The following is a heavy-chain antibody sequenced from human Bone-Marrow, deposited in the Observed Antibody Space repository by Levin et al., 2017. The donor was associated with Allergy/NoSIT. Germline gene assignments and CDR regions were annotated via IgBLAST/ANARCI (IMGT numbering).Heavy chain of an antibody. CDR2: IRGSGDNT. CDR3: ARCVVWSRGWCNSFDP. CDR1: GFTISSYA. D-gene: IGHD6-19*01. Sequence: GGSLRLSCVASGFTISSYAMSWVRQAPGKGLEWVSAIRGSGDNTHYADSVKGRFTISRDNAKNTLYLQMNSLRAEDTAVFYCARCVVWSRGWCNSFDPWVQGTLVTVSS. J-gene: IGHJ5*02. V-gene: IGHV3-23*01.